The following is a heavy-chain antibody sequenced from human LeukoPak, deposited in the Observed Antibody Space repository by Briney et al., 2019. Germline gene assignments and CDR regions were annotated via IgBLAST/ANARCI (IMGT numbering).Heavy chain of an antibody. CDR3: TRLVGAND. D-gene: IGHD1-26*01. J-gene: IGHJ4*02. V-gene: IGHV3-72*01. CDR1: GFAFSDHA. CDR2: IRNKANSYTT. Sequence: PGGSLRLSCAASGFAFSDHAMDWVRQAPGKGLEWVGRIRNKANSYTTGYAASVQGRFTVSRDDSMNSLYLRMNSMKTEDTAVYYCTRLVGANDWGQGTLVTVSS.